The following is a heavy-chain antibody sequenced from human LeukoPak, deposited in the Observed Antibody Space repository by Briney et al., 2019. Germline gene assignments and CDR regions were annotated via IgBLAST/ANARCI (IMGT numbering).Heavy chain of an antibody. V-gene: IGHV1-2*02. CDR2: INPNSGGT. CDR1: GYTFTGYY. D-gene: IGHD3-22*01. CDR3: ARDRAIVVVITTLPDY. Sequence: ASVKVSCKASGYTFTGYYMHWVRQAPGQGLEWMGWINPNSGGTNYAQKFQGRVTMTRDTSISTAYMEQSRLRSDDTAVYYCARDRAIVVVITTLPDYWGQGTLVTVSS. J-gene: IGHJ4*02.